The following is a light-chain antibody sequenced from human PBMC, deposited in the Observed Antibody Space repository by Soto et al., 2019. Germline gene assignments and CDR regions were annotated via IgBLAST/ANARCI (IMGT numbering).Light chain of an antibody. J-gene: IGKJ1*01. CDR3: QQYGGAPWT. V-gene: IGKV3-20*01. Sequence: EIVLTQSPGTLSLSPGERSTLSCRASQSVSSNYLARFQQRPGQPPRLRISGDSRKANGIQDRFIGSGSGTDFTLTISRLEPEDFAVYHCQQYGGAPWTFGQGTKVEIK. CDR2: GDS. CDR1: QSVSSNY.